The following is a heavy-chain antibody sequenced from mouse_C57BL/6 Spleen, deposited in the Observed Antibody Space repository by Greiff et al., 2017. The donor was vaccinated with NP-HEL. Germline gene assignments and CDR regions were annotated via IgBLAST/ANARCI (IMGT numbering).Heavy chain of an antibody. CDR1: GYTFTSYW. J-gene: IGHJ4*01. V-gene: IGHV1-61*01. CDR2: IYPSDSET. CDR3: ARFEGYAMDY. Sequence: QVQLQQPGAELVRPGSSVKLSCKASGYTFTSYWMDWVKQRPGQGLEWIGNIYPSDSETHYNQKFKDKATLTVDKSSSTAYMQLSSLTSEDSAVYYCARFEGYAMDYWGQGTSVTVSS.